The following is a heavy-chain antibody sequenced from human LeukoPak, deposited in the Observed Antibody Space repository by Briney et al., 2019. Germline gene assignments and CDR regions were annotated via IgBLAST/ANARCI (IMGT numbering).Heavy chain of an antibody. D-gene: IGHD2-2*01. CDR1: GGSISSYY. J-gene: IGHJ2*01. Sequence: SETLSLTCTVSGGSISSYYWSWIRQPPGKGLEWIGYIYYSGSTNYNPSLKSRVTISVDTSKNQFSLKLSSVTAADTAVYYCARDRADHCSSTSCYVWYFDLWGRGTLVTVSS. CDR3: ARDRADHCSSTSCYVWYFDL. V-gene: IGHV4-59*01. CDR2: IYYSGST.